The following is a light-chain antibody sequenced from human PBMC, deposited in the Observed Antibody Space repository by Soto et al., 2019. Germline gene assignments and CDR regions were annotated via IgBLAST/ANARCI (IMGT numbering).Light chain of an antibody. Sequence: QLTQSPATLSASVGERVTISCRASQSISSNLDWYQQKPGKAPKLLIYAASSLQCGVPSRFSGSGSGTDFTLTISSLQPEDFATYYCQQNYSTPRTFGQGTKLDIK. CDR1: QSISSN. V-gene: IGKV1-39*01. J-gene: IGKJ2*01. CDR3: QQNYSTPRT. CDR2: AAS.